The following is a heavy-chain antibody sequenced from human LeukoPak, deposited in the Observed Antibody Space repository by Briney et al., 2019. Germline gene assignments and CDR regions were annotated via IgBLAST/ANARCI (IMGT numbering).Heavy chain of an antibody. CDR1: GGTFSSYA. CDR2: IIPIFGTA. V-gene: IGHV1-69*05. CDR3: ARGTVGALYYFDY. D-gene: IGHD1-26*01. J-gene: IGHJ4*02. Sequence: SVKVSCKASGGTFSSYAISWVRQAPGQGLEWMGGIIPIFGTANYAQKFRGRVTITTDESTSTAYMELSSLRSDDTAVYYCARGTVGALYYFDYWGQGTLVTVSS.